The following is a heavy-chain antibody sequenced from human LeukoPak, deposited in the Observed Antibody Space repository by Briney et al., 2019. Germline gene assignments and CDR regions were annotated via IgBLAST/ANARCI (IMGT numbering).Heavy chain of an antibody. J-gene: IGHJ4*02. V-gene: IGHV3-74*01. Sequence: GRSLRPSRAAAAFTFSSLWTHCVSQAPGNWLVFVSRIKSDGSSTSYADSVKGRFTISRDNAKNTLYLQMDSLRAEDTAVYYCARGGVSYFDYWGQGTLVTVSS. CDR2: IKSDGSST. D-gene: IGHD1-26*01. CDR1: AFTFSSLW. CDR3: ARGGVSYFDY.